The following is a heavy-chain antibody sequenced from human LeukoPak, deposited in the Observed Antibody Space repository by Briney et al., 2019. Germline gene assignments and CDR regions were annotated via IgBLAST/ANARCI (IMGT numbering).Heavy chain of an antibody. CDR3: ARRLQSRD. D-gene: IGHD2-15*01. CDR2: ISSNGSTI. Sequence: PGGSLRLSCAASGFTFSDYYMIWIRQAPGKGLEWVSYISSNGSTIYYADSVKGRFTISRDNAKNSLYLQMNSLRAEDTAVYYCARRLQSRDWGQGTLVTVSS. V-gene: IGHV3-11*01. J-gene: IGHJ4*02. CDR1: GFTFSDYY.